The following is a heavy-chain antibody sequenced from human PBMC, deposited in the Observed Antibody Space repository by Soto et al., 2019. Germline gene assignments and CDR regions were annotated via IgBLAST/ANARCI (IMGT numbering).Heavy chain of an antibody. J-gene: IGHJ4*02. Sequence: QVQLVQSGAEVKKPGSSVKVSCKASGGTFSSYAISWVRQAPGQGLEWMGGIIPIFGTANYAQKFEGRVTSTANESTSTAYMERGRLRSEDTAVYYCARGSEQQLDYIHVDYWGQGTLVSLSS. CDR1: GGTFSSYA. D-gene: IGHD6-13*01. CDR2: IIPIFGTA. CDR3: ARGSEQQLDYIHVDY. V-gene: IGHV1-69*01.